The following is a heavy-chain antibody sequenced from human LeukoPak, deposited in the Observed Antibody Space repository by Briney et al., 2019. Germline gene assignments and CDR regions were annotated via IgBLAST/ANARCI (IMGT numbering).Heavy chain of an antibody. CDR1: GFTVSSNS. CDR3: ARVGAVSNAFDI. Sequence: GGSLRLSCTVSGFTVSSNSMSWVRQAPGKGLEWVSFIYSDNTHYSDSVKGRFTISRDNAKNSLYLQMNSLRAEDTAVYYCARVGAVSNAFDIWGQGTMVTVSS. V-gene: IGHV3-53*01. J-gene: IGHJ3*02. D-gene: IGHD3-10*01. CDR2: IYSDNT.